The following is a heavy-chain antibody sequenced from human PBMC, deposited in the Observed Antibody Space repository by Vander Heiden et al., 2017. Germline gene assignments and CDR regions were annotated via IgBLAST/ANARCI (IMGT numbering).Heavy chain of an antibody. Sequence: STYYNPSLKSRVTISVDTSKNQFSLKLSSVTAADTAVYYCARQRTGDYVWGSYRYPQNLDYWGQGTLVTVSS. CDR2: ST. J-gene: IGHJ4*02. V-gene: IGHV4-39*01. D-gene: IGHD3-16*02. CDR3: ARQRTGDYVWGSYRYPQNLDY.